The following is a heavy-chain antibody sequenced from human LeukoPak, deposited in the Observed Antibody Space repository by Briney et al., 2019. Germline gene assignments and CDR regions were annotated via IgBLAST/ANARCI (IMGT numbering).Heavy chain of an antibody. J-gene: IGHJ6*03. CDR3: ARDPLYSSGWYDLGYYYYMDV. D-gene: IGHD6-19*01. CDR1: GYTFTSYY. Sequence: ASVKVSCKASGYTFTSYYMHWVRQAPGQGLEWMGIINPSGGSTSYAQKFQGRVTMTRDMSTSTVYMELSSLRSEDTAVYYCARDPLYSSGWYDLGYYYYMDVWGKGTTVTVSS. V-gene: IGHV1-46*01. CDR2: INPSGGST.